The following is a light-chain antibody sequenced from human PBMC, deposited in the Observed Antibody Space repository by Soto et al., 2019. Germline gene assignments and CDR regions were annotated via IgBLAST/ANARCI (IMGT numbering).Light chain of an antibody. CDR2: GAS. CDR1: QSVSSY. Sequence: VVLQQSPATLSLSPGERAPLSCRARQSVSSYLAWYRQKPGQAPRLLIYGASSRATGIPDRFSGSGSGTDFTLTISRLEPEDFAVYYCQQYGSSLWTFGQGAKVDIK. V-gene: IGKV3-20*01. CDR3: QQYGSSLWT. J-gene: IGKJ1*01.